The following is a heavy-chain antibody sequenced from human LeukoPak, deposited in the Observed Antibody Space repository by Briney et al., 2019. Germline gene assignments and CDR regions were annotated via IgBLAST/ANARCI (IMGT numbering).Heavy chain of an antibody. CDR1: GFTFSSYS. J-gene: IGHJ5*02. Sequence: KTGGSLRLSCAASGFTFSSYSMNWVRQAPGKGREGVSSISSSSSYIYYSDSVKGRFTISRDNAKNSLYLQMNSLRAEDTAVYYCARDPTLYSSGLNWFDPWGQGTLVTVSS. CDR2: ISSSSSYI. D-gene: IGHD6-19*01. V-gene: IGHV3-21*01. CDR3: ARDPTLYSSGLNWFDP.